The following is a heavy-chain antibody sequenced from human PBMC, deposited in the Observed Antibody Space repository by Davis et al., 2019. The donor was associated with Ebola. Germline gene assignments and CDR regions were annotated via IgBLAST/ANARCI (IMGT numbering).Heavy chain of an antibody. CDR2: IIPIFGTA. V-gene: IGHV1-69*13. CDR3: ARGPWHPNWFDP. J-gene: IGHJ5*02. CDR1: GGTFSSYA. Sequence: SVKVSCKASGGTFSSYAISWVRQAPGQGLEWMGGIIPIFGTANYAQKFQGRVTITADESTSTAYMELSSLRSEDTAVYYCARGPWHPNWFDPWGRGTLVTVSS.